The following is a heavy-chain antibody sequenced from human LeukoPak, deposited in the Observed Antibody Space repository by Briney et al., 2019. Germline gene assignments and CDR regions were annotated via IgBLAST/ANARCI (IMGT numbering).Heavy chain of an antibody. CDR1: GFTFINYG. CDR3: TRDPDRSGFDF. CDR2: VWYDGNNK. J-gene: IGHJ4*02. Sequence: GGSLRLSCAASGFTFINYGLYWVRQPPGKGLEWVATVWYDGNNKCYADSVRGRFTISRDNSKNMLYLHMNSLRVEDTAVYYCTRDPDRSGFDFWGQGTLVTVSS. V-gene: IGHV3-33*07. D-gene: IGHD3-22*01.